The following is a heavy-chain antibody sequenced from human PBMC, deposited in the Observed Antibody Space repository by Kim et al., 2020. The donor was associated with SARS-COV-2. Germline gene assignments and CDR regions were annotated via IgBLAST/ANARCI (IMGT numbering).Heavy chain of an antibody. CDR2: ISSSSSYI. CDR3: ASINRELLGFDY. Sequence: GGSLRLSCAASGFTFSSYSMNWVRQAPGKGLEWVSSISSSSSYIYYADSVKGRFTISRDNAKNSLYLQMNSLRAEDTAVYYCASINRELLGFDYWGQGTLVTVSS. D-gene: IGHD1-26*01. V-gene: IGHV3-21*01. J-gene: IGHJ4*02. CDR1: GFTFSSYS.